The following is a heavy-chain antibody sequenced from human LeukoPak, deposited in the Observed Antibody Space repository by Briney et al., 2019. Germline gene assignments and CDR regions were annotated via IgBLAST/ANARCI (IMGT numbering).Heavy chain of an antibody. CDR1: GGSISSGDHY. Sequence: SETLSLTCTVSGGSISSGDHYWSWIRQPPGKGLKWIGHVYYSGRTYYNPSLKSRLTVSVDTSKNQFSLKLSSVTAADTAVYYCARAVYSNSYHFDYWGQGTLLTVSS. V-gene: IGHV4-30-4*08. CDR3: ARAVYSNSYHFDY. D-gene: IGHD6-6*01. J-gene: IGHJ4*02. CDR2: VYYSGRT.